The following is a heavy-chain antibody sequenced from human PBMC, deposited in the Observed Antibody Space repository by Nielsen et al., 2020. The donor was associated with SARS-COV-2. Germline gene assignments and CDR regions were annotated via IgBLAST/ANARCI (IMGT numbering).Heavy chain of an antibody. V-gene: IGHV3-30*18. CDR3: AKDLCSGGSCYHFDY. D-gene: IGHD2-15*01. CDR1: GFTFSNYG. CDR2: ITYDGSDK. J-gene: IGHJ4*02. Sequence: GESLKISCAASGFTFSNYGIHWVRQAPGKGLEWVAVITYDGSDKYYADSVKGRFTISRDNSKNTLYLQMNSLRAEDTAVYYCAKDLCSGGSCYHFDYWGQGTLVTVSS.